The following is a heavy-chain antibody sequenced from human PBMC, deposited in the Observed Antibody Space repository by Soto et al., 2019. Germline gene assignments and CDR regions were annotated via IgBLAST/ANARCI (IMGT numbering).Heavy chain of an antibody. V-gene: IGHV3-23*01. J-gene: IGHJ4*02. CDR2: ISGSGGST. CDR1: GFTFSSHA. D-gene: IGHD2-2*01. Sequence: EVQLLESGGGLVQPGGSLRISCAASGFTFSSHAMTWVRQAPGKGLEWVSVISGSGGSTYYADSVKGRFTISRDNSKNTLYLQMNSLGAEDTAVYYCAKPNLFCSSTSCYDYWGQGTLVTVSP. CDR3: AKPNLFCSSTSCYDY.